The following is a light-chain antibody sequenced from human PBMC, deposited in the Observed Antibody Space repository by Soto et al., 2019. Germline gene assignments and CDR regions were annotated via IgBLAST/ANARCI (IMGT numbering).Light chain of an antibody. CDR3: VLYMGSGISI. J-gene: IGLJ2*01. V-gene: IGLV8-61*01. Sequence: QTVVTQEPSFSVSPGGTVTLTCGLSSGSVSTSYYPTWIQQTPGHTPRTLIHSTNTRSSGVPDRFSGSILGNKAALTITGAQADDESDYYCVLYMGSGISIFGGGTKPTVL. CDR2: STN. CDR1: SGSVSTSYY.